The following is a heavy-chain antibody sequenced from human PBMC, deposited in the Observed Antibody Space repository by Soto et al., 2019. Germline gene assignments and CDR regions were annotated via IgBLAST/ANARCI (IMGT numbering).Heavy chain of an antibody. V-gene: IGHV3-23*01. J-gene: IGHJ4*02. D-gene: IGHD6-19*01. CDR2: ISGSGGSK. CDR3: AKERYAVAGTSIGC. Sequence: EVQLLESGGNLVQPGGSLRLSCAASGFTFSSYAMSWVRQAPGKGLEWVSAISGSGGSKYYADSVKGRFTISRDSSKNTLQVQMNSLRADDTSVYYCAKERYAVAGTSIGCWGQGTLVTVSS. CDR1: GFTFSSYA.